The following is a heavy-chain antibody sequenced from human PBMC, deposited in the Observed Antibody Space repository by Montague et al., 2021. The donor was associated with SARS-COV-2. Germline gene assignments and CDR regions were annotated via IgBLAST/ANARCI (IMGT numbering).Heavy chain of an antibody. Sequence: SGSTNYNPSIKSRVTISVDTSKNQFSLKLSYVTAADTAVYYCARGFDICGQVTMVTVSS. CDR2: SGST. CDR3: ARGFDI. V-gene: IGHV4-59*09. J-gene: IGHJ3*02.